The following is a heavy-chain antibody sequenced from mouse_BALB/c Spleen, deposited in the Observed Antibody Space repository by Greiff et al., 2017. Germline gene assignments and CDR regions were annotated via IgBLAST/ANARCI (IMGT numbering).Heavy chain of an antibody. CDR3: ARRKNWADYYAMDY. CDR2: ILPGSGST. Sequence: VQLQQSGAELMKPGASVKISCKATGYTFSSYWIEWVKQRPGHGLEWIGEILPGSGSTNYNEKFKGKATFTADTSSNTAYMQLSSLTSEDSAVYYCARRKNWADYYAMDYWGQGTSVTVSS. V-gene: IGHV1-9*01. CDR1: GYTFSSYW. J-gene: IGHJ4*01. D-gene: IGHD4-1*01.